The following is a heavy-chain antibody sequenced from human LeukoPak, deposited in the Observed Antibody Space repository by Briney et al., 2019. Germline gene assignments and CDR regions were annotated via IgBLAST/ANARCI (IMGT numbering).Heavy chain of an antibody. D-gene: IGHD1-26*01. V-gene: IGHV1-46*01. CDR2: INPSGGST. Sequence: ASVKVSCKASGYTFTSYYMHWVRQAPGQGLEWMGIINPSGGSTSYAQKFQGGVTMTRDTSTGTVYMELSSLRSEDTAVYYCARDGATGELPDWFDPWGQGTLVTVSS. CDR3: ARDGATGELPDWFDP. J-gene: IGHJ5*02. CDR1: GYTFTSYY.